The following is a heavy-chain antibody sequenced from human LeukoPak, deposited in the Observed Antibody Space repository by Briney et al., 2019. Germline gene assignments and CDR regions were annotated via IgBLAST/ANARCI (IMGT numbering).Heavy chain of an antibody. CDR1: GFTFSSYA. V-gene: IGHV3-7*01. CDR3: ASLDFWSGYYPTGFDY. CDR2: IKQDGSEK. J-gene: IGHJ4*02. D-gene: IGHD3-3*01. Sequence: PGGSLRLSCAASGFTFSSYAMSWVRQAPGKGLEWVANIKQDGSEKYYVDSVKGRFTISRDNAKNSLYLQMNSLRAEDTAVYYCASLDFWSGYYPTGFDYWGQGTLVTVSS.